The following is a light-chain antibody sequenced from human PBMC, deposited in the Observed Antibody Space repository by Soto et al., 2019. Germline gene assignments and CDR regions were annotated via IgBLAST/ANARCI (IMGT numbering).Light chain of an antibody. J-gene: IGKJ5*01. Sequence: AIQLTQSPSSQSASVGDRVTITCRASQGITSALAWYQQKPGKSPKLLIYDASRLESGVPSRFSGSGSGTEFTLTISNLQPEDFATYYCQRFNSYPITFGQGTRLEIK. CDR1: QGITSA. CDR2: DAS. V-gene: IGKV1-13*02. CDR3: QRFNSYPIT.